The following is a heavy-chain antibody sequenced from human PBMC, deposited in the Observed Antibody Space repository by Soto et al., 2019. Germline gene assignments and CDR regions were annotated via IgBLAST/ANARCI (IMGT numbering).Heavy chain of an antibody. CDR2: MSYDADKK. V-gene: IGHV3-30-3*01. D-gene: IGHD2-8*02. CDR3: ARDLRWGTDGVYPGFDY. J-gene: IGHJ4*02. CDR1: GFTFSASS. Sequence: QVQLVEFGGGVVQPGRSLRLSCVASGFTFSASSMHWVRQAPGKGLEWVAVMSYDADKKYYADAVKGRFIVFRDNSKNTVYLQMNSLRAEDTAVYYCARDLRWGTDGVYPGFDYWGQGTLVTVSS.